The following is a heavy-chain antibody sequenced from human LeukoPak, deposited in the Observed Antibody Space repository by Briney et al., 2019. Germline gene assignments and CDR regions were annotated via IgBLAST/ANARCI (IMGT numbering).Heavy chain of an antibody. V-gene: IGHV4-34*01. J-gene: IGHJ6*03. CDR1: GGSFSGYY. CDR3: KGSMVRGANYYMDV. CDR2: INHSGST. Sequence: SETLSLTCAVYGGSFSGYYWSWIRQPPGKGLEWIGEINHSGSTNYNPSLKSRVTISVDTSKNQFSLKLSSVTAADTAVYYCKGSMVRGANYYMDVWGKGTTVTVSS. D-gene: IGHD3-10*01.